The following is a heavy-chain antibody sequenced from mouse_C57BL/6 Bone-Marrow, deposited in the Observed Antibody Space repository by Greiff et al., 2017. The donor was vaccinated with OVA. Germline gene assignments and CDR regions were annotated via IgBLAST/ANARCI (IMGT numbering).Heavy chain of an antibody. CDR2: ISSGGSYT. V-gene: IGHV5-6*01. J-gene: IGHJ2*01. CDR1: GFTFSSYG. Sequence: EVQGVESGGDLVKPGGSLKLSCAASGFTFSSYGMSWVRQTPDKRLEWAATISSGGSYTYYPDSVKGRFTISRDNAKNTLYLQMSSLKSEDTAMYYCARRGTGDFDYWGQGTTLTVSA. CDR3: ARRGTGDFDY. D-gene: IGHD3-3*01.